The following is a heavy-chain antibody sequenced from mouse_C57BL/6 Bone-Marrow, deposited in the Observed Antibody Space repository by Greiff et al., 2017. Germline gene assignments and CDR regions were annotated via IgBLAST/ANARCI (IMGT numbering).Heavy chain of an antibody. CDR2: IEPSDSYT. Sequence: QVQLQQPGAELVMPGASVKLSCKASGYTFTSYWMHWVKQRPGQGLEWIGEIEPSDSYTNYNQKFKGKSTLTVDKSSSTAYMQLSSLTSEDSAVYDCARWDGHYYAMDYWGQGTSVTVSS. CDR3: ARWDGHYYAMDY. J-gene: IGHJ4*01. V-gene: IGHV1-69*01. CDR1: GYTFTSYW. D-gene: IGHD4-1*01.